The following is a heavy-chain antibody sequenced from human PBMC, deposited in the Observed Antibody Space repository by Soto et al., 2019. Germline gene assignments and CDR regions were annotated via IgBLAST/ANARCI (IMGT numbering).Heavy chain of an antibody. D-gene: IGHD3-10*01. J-gene: IGHJ6*02. CDR3: ARGRGYYYGSGVALGYYYYGMDV. V-gene: IGHV4-4*07. CDR1: GGSISSYY. CDR2: IYTSGST. Sequence: SETLSLTCTVSGGSISSYYWSWIRQPAGKGLEWIGRIYTSGSTNYNPSLKSRVTMSVDTSKNQFSLKLSSVTAADTAVYYCARGRGYYYGSGVALGYYYYGMDVWGQGTTVTVSS.